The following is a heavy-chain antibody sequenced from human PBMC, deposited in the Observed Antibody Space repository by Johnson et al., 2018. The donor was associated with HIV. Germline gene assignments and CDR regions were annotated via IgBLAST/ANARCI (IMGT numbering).Heavy chain of an antibody. J-gene: IGHJ3*02. D-gene: IGHD3-9*01. CDR1: GFTFSSYA. V-gene: IGHV3-30-3*01. Sequence: QVQLVESGGGVVQPGRSLRLSCAASGFTFSSYAMHWVRQAPGKGLEWVAVISYDGSNKYYADSVKGRFTISRDNSKNTRYLHMNRLRAEETAVYYCAGVLTTGGAVDIWGQGTMVTV. CDR3: AGVLTTGGAVDI. CDR2: ISYDGSNK.